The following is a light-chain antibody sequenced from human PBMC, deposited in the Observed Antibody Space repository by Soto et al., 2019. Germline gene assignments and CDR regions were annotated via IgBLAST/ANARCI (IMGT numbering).Light chain of an antibody. CDR2: DVS. CDR1: SSDDGGYNY. J-gene: IGLJ2*01. CDR3: SSYTSSSTLEVV. Sequence: QSALTQPASVSGSPGQSITISCTGTSSDDGGYNYVSWYQQHPGKAPKLIIYDVSNRPSGVSNRFSGSKSGNTASLTISGLQAEDEADYYCSSYTSSSTLEVVFGGGTKLTVL. V-gene: IGLV2-14*01.